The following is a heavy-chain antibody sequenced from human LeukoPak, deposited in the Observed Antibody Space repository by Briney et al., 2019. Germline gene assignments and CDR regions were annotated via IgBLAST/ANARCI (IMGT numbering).Heavy chain of an antibody. CDR1: GGSISSGGYY. CDR2: IYYSGST. CDR3: ASSGSYFPIDY. D-gene: IGHD1-26*01. Sequence: PSQTLSLTCTVSGGSISSGGYYWSWIRQHPGKGLEWIGYIYYSGSTYYNPSLKSRVIISVDTSKNQFSLKLSSVTAADTAVYYCASSGSYFPIDYWGQGTLVTVSS. J-gene: IGHJ4*02. V-gene: IGHV4-31*03.